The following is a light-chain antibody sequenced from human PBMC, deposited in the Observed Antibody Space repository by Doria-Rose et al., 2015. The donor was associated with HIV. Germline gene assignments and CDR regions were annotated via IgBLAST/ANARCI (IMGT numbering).Light chain of an antibody. Sequence: TQSPGTXSLSXGEXXXLSCRASQSFSSTYLAWYQQKPGQAPSLLIYDGSTRATGIPDRFSASGSGTDFTLTINRLEPEDFALYYCHQYGTSWTFGQGTKVEI. CDR1: QSFSSTY. CDR3: HQYGTSWT. J-gene: IGKJ1*01. CDR2: DGS. V-gene: IGKV3-20*01.